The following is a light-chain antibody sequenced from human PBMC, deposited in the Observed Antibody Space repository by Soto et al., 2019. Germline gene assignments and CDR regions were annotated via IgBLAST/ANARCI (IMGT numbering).Light chain of an antibody. CDR1: SSDVGGYNY. CDR2: EVS. V-gene: IGLV2-14*01. J-gene: IGLJ3*02. Sequence: QSVLTQPASVSGSPGQSITSSCTGTSSDVGGYNYVSWYQQHPGKAPKLMIYEVSNRPSGVSNRFSGSKSGNTASLTISGLQAEDEADYYFSSYTRSSTRVFCGGTTLTVL. CDR3: SSYTRSSTRV.